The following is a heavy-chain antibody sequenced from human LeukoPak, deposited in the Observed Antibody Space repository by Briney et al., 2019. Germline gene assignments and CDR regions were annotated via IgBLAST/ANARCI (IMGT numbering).Heavy chain of an antibody. CDR2: VNSNGGST. CDR1: GFIFGNYA. D-gene: IGHD2/OR15-2a*01. CDR3: ARGNIVFYYGLDV. J-gene: IGHJ6*02. Sequence: GGSLRLSCVASGFIFGNYAMHWVRQAPGKGLEYVSTVNSNGGSTYYADSVKGRFTVSRDNSKNTLYLRMGSLRAEDMAVYYCARGNIVFYYGLDVWGQGTTVTVSS. V-gene: IGHV3-64*02.